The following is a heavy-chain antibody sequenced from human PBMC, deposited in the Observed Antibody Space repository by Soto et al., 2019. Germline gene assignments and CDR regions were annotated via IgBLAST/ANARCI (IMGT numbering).Heavy chain of an antibody. J-gene: IGHJ5*02. Sequence: SETLSLTCTVSGGSISSYYWSWIRQPPGKGLEWIGYIYYSGSTNYNPSLKSRVTISVDTSKNQFSPKLSSVTAADTAVYYCAREVTIFGVVNNWFDPWGQGTLVTVSS. CDR1: GGSISSYY. V-gene: IGHV4-59*01. CDR3: AREVTIFGVVNNWFDP. CDR2: IYYSGST. D-gene: IGHD3-3*01.